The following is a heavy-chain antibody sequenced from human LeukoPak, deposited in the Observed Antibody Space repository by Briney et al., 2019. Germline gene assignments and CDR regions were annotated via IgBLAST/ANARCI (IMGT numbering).Heavy chain of an antibody. CDR3: ARYSGSYGEFDY. J-gene: IGHJ4*02. Sequence: SETLSLTCTVSGGSISSYYWSWIRQPPGKGLEWIGYIYYSGSTNYNPSLKSRVTISVDTSKNQFSLKLSSVTAADTAVYYCARYSGSYGEFDYWGQGTLVTVSS. V-gene: IGHV4-59*01. CDR2: IYYSGST. D-gene: IGHD1-26*01. CDR1: GGSISSYY.